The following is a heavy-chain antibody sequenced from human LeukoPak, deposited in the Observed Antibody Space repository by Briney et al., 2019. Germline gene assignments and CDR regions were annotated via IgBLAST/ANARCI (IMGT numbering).Heavy chain of an antibody. CDR2: ISGSGGST. V-gene: IGHV3-23*01. CDR3: AKDRMQQLVFDY. Sequence: GGSLRLSCAASGFTFSSYAMSWVRQAPGKGLEWVSAISGSGGSTYYADSVKGRFAISRDNSKNTLYLQMNSLRAEDTAVYYCAKDRMQQLVFDYWGQGTLVTVSS. CDR1: GFTFSSYA. D-gene: IGHD6-13*01. J-gene: IGHJ4*02.